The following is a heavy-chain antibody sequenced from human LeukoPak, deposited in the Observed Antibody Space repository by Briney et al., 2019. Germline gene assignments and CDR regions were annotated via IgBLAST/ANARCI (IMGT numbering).Heavy chain of an antibody. V-gene: IGHV4-4*02. CDR1: GDSISSNYW. CDR3: ARESWSYASKFHY. J-gene: IGHJ4*02. D-gene: IGHD3-16*01. CDR2: ILQSGST. Sequence: SETLSLTCAVSGDSISSNYWWSWVRQSPGKGLEWIGEILQSGSTNYNPSLRSRVTIPIDKSKNQFSLSLSSVTAADTAVYYCARESWSYASKFHYWGQGTLVTVSS.